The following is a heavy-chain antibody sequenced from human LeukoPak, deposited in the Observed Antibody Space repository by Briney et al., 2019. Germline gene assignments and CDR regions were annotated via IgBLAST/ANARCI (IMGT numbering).Heavy chain of an antibody. V-gene: IGHV4-34*01. J-gene: IGHJ4*02. CDR1: GGSFSGYY. Sequence: SETLSLTCAVYGGSFSGYYWSWIRQPPGKGLEWIGEINHSGSTNYNPSLKSRVTISVDTPKNQFSLKLSSVTAADTAVYYCARRGVFGVVITGLDYWGQGTLVTVSS. CDR3: ARRGVFGVVITGLDY. D-gene: IGHD3-3*01. CDR2: INHSGST.